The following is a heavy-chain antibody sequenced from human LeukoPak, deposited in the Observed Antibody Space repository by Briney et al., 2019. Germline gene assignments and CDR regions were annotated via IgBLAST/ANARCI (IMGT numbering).Heavy chain of an antibody. CDR1: GFTFDDYG. Sequence: PGGSLRLYCAASGFTFDDYGMSWVRQAPGKGLEWDSGINWNGGSTGYADSVKGRFTISRDNAKNSLYLQMNSLRAEDTALYYCARDRDYYDSSGQPDYWGQGTLVTVSS. V-gene: IGHV3-20*04. J-gene: IGHJ4*02. CDR2: INWNGGST. D-gene: IGHD3-22*01. CDR3: ARDRDYYDSSGQPDY.